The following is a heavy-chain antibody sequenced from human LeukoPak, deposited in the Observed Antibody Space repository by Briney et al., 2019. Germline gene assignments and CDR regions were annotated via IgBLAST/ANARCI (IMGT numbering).Heavy chain of an antibody. CDR2: ISGSGGST. V-gene: IGHV3-23*01. CDR3: ARDSAGGGGYFDY. CDR1: GFTFSNYA. J-gene: IGHJ4*02. D-gene: IGHD2-15*01. Sequence: GGSLRLSCAASGFTFSNYAMSWVRQAPGKGLEWVSAISGSGGSTYYADSVKGRFTISRDNSKNTLYLQMNSLRAEDTAVYYCARDSAGGGGYFDYWGQGTLVTVSS.